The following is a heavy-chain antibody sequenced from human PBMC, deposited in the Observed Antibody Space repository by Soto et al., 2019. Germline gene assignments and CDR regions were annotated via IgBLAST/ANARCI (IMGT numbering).Heavy chain of an antibody. Sequence: QVQLQESGPGLVKPSGTLSLTCAVSGASITNSRWWTWVRQPPGKGLEWIGDILHSGETNYNPSLKSRVFISVDKSQNQFSLRVSSVTAADTAVYYCAYSTGWYRHDVWGQGTVVTVSS. CDR3: AYSTGWYRHDV. D-gene: IGHD6-19*01. CDR1: GASITNSRW. V-gene: IGHV4-4*02. CDR2: ILHSGET. J-gene: IGHJ3*01.